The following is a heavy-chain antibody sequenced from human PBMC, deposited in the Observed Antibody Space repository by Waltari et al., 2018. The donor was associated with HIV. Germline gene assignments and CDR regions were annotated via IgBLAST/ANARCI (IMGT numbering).Heavy chain of an antibody. J-gene: IGHJ3*02. Sequence: QVQLVQSGAEVKKPGASVKVASRASGYTFPSYDFNWVRQATGQGLEWMGWMNPTSGNTGYAPKFQGRVTMTRNTAISTAYMELSSLRSEDTAVYYCARGRMDSWDAFDIWGQGKMVTVSS. CDR3: ARGRMDSWDAFDI. CDR2: MNPTSGNT. V-gene: IGHV1-8*01. CDR1: GYTFPSYD.